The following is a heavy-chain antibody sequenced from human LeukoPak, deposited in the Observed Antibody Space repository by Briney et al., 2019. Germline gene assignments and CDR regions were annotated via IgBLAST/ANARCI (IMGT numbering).Heavy chain of an antibody. D-gene: IGHD6-19*01. CDR2: MNPNSGNT. Sequence: GASVKVSCKASGYTFTSYDINWVRQATGQGLEWMGWMNPNSGNTGYAQKFQGRVTITRNTSISTAYMELSSLRSEDTAVYYCARDYIAVAASYYYYGMDVWGQGTTVTVSS. CDR1: GYTFTSYD. V-gene: IGHV1-8*03. CDR3: ARDYIAVAASYYYYGMDV. J-gene: IGHJ6*02.